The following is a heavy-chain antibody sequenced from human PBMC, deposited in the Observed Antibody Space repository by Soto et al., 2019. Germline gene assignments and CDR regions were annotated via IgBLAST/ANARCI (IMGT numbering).Heavy chain of an antibody. Sequence: GGSLRLSCAASGFTFSSYAMSWVRQAPGKGLEWVSAISGSGGSTYYADSVKGRFTISRDNSKNTLYLQMNSLRAEDTAVYYCAKEGNRYSSRKTPFDYWGQGTLVTVSS. V-gene: IGHV3-23*01. J-gene: IGHJ4*02. CDR2: ISGSGGST. CDR3: AKEGNRYSSRKTPFDY. CDR1: GFTFSSYA. D-gene: IGHD6-13*01.